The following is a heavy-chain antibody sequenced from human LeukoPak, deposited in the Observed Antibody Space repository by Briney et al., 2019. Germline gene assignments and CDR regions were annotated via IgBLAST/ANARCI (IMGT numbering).Heavy chain of an antibody. CDR2: IYHSGST. D-gene: IGHD1-14*01. Sequence: SETLSLTCTVSGGSISSYYWSWIRQPPGKGLEWIGFIYHSGSTNYNPSLKSRVTISVDTSKNQFSLKLSSVTAADTAVYYCARDLATTQAFDIWGQGTMVTVSS. J-gene: IGHJ3*02. CDR1: GGSISSYY. CDR3: ARDLATTQAFDI. V-gene: IGHV4-59*01.